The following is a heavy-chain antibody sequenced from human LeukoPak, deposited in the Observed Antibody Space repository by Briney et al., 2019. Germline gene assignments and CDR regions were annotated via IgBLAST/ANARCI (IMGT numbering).Heavy chain of an antibody. Sequence: PGGSLRLSCAASGFTFSSYSMNWVRQAPGKGLGWVSSISSSSSYIYYADSVKGRFTISRDNAKNSLYLQMNSLRAEDTAVYYCARAGSTNDYMDVWGKGTTVTVSS. CDR1: GFTFSSYS. CDR3: ARAGSTNDYMDV. CDR2: ISSSSSYI. J-gene: IGHJ6*03. V-gene: IGHV3-21*01. D-gene: IGHD2-2*01.